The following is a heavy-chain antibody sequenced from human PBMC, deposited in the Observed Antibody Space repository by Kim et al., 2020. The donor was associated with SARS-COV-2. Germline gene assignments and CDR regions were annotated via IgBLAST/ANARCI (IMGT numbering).Heavy chain of an antibody. J-gene: IGHJ4*02. D-gene: IGHD4-17*01. CDR2: ISSTGATI. CDR3: VRQKYYGANPPFDY. Sequence: GGSLRLSCAASGFTSSKHNLAWVRQAPGKGLEWIAFISSTGATIYYTDSVKGRFTVSRDDAKNSLFLQMNSLRDEDTALYYCVRQKYYGANPPFDYWGLGTLVTVSS. CDR1: GFTSSKHN. V-gene: IGHV3-48*02.